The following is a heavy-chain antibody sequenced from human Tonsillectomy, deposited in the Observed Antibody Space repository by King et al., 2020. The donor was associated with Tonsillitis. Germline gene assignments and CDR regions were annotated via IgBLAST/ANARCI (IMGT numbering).Heavy chain of an antibody. CDR1: GYTFTSYG. J-gene: IGHJ4*02. V-gene: IGHV1-18*03. CDR2: ISGSKVKT. Sequence: VQLVESGGEVKKPGASVKVSCKASGYTFTSYGFSWVRQAPGQGLEWMGWISGSKVKTIYAQNLQGRVTMTTDTSTSTAYMELRSLRSDDMAVYYCARGDDYYDSSGYPPDFWGQGTLVTVSS. D-gene: IGHD3-22*01. CDR3: ARGDDYYDSSGYPPDF.